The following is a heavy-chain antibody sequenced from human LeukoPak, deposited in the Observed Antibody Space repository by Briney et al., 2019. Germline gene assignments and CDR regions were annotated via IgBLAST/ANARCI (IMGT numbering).Heavy chain of an antibody. D-gene: IGHD1-26*01. Sequence: TGGSLRLSCAASGFTFSDYWMHWVRQAPGKGLLWVARIYSDGSSTIYADSVQGRFTISRDNAKNTLYLQMNSLGAEDTAVYYCARGDYYHFGYWGQGTLVTVSS. V-gene: IGHV3-74*01. CDR2: IYSDGSST. CDR3: ARGDYYHFGY. CDR1: GFTFSDYW. J-gene: IGHJ4*02.